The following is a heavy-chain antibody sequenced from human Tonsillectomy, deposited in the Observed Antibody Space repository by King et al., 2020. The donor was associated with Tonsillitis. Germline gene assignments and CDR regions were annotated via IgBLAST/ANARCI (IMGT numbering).Heavy chain of an antibody. CDR2: IHHSGST. J-gene: IGHJ3*02. Sequence: VQLQESGPGLVKPSETLSLTCTVSGGSISSYYWSWIRPPPGKGLEWIGYIHHSGSTNYNPSLKSRVTLSVDTTKNQFSLKLGSVTAADTAVYYCAGHIAVVGGGWTDYYAFDIWGQGAMVTVSS. V-gene: IGHV4-59*08. D-gene: IGHD6-19*01. CDR1: GGSISSYY. CDR3: AGHIAVVGGGWTDYYAFDI.